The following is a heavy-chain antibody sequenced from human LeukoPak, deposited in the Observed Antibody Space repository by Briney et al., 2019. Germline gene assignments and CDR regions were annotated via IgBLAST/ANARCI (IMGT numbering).Heavy chain of an antibody. CDR1: GFTFSSDA. D-gene: IGHD3-22*01. CDR3: AKTNHSYDDNGSPKYFDY. Sequence: PGGSLRLSCAASGFTFSSDAMRGVRQGPGKGVEWGSAISGSGDTTYNAESVRGGLTISRENSKKTVYVQKNRLRAEDTAVYYCAKTNHSYDDNGSPKYFDYWGQGTLVTVSS. J-gene: IGHJ4*02. V-gene: IGHV3-23*01. CDR2: ISGSGDTT.